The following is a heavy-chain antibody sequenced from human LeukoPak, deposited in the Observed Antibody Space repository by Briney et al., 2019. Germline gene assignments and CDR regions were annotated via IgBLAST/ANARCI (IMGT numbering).Heavy chain of an antibody. J-gene: IGHJ4*02. CDR2: IYFSGKT. V-gene: IGHV4-39*07. Sequence: SETLSLTCNISGDSIRSTYDHWGWIRQPPGKGLEWIGSIYFSGKTYYSPSLKSRVTIFMDISKNQFSLKVNSVTAADTALYFCARVVRGGSRLGRFDNWGQGTLATVSS. D-gene: IGHD2-15*01. CDR3: ARVVRGGSRLGRFDN. CDR1: GDSIRSTYDH.